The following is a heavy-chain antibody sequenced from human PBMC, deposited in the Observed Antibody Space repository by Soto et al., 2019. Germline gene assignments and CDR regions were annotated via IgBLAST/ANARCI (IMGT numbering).Heavy chain of an antibody. CDR1: GFTFSSYG. V-gene: IGHV3-33*01. Sequence: GGSLRLSCAASGFTFSSYGMHWVRQAPGKGLEWVAVIWYDGSNKYYADSVKGRFTISRDNSKNTLFLQMNSLRAEDTAVYYCARVGGGDYVWGSYGVRRPLDYWGQGTLVTVSS. CDR2: IWYDGSNK. D-gene: IGHD3-16*01. CDR3: ARVGGGDYVWGSYGVRRPLDY. J-gene: IGHJ4*02.